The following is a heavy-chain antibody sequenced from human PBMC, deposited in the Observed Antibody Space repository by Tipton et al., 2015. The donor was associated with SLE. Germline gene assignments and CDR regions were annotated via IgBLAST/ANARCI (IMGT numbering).Heavy chain of an antibody. V-gene: IGHV4-30-2*01. J-gene: IGHJ4*02. Sequence: TLSLTCTVSRASISGGGYSWNWIRRPPGKGLEWIGYVYHSGSAYYNPSLKSRVTISVDRSRNQFSLILTSLTAADTAVYYCASEILRDYGSAWGPDYWGQGTLVTVSS. D-gene: IGHD6-19*01. CDR2: VYHSGSA. CDR3: ASEILRDYGSAWGPDY. CDR1: RASISGGGYS.